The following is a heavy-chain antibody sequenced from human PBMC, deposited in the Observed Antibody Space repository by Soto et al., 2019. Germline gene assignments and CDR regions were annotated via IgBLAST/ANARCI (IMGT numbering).Heavy chain of an antibody. V-gene: IGHV3-23*01. J-gene: IGHJ4*02. CDR2: ISGSGAST. D-gene: IGHD6-13*01. CDR1: GFTFRSYA. Sequence: EVQLLESGGGLVQPGGSLRLSCAASGFTFRSYAMNWVRQAPGKGLEWVSGISGSGASTYYADSVKGRFTMSRDNSKNTLYLQTNSLRDEDTAVYYCDLSSIEAAGSFYYWGQGTLVTVAS. CDR3: DLSSIEAAGSFYY.